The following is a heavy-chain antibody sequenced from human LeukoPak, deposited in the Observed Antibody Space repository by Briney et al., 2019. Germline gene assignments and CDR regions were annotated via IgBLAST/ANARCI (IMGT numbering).Heavy chain of an antibody. CDR3: ARPHGIVATSPDPYYFDY. CDR2: IYPGDSDT. J-gene: IGHJ4*02. CDR1: GYSFSSYW. V-gene: IGHV5-51*01. Sequence: GESLKISCKGSGYSFSSYWIAWVRQMPGKGLEWMGIIYPGDSDTRYSPSFQGQVTISADKSISTAYLQWSSLKASDTAMYYCARPHGIVATSPDPYYFDYWGQGTLVTVSS. D-gene: IGHD5-12*01.